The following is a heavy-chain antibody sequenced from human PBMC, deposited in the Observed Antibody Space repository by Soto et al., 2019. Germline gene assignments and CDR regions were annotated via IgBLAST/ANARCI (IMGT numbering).Heavy chain of an antibody. Sequence: GGSLRLSCSTSGFTFSTYAMNWVRQAPGKGLEWVSALSGSGGTTYYADSVRGRFTISRDNSKNTLFLQMSSLRAEDTALYYCAKQRAGYGSGSDTFYFDFWGQGTLVTVS. CDR3: AKQRAGYGSGSDTFYFDF. D-gene: IGHD3-10*01. V-gene: IGHV3-23*01. CDR2: LSGSGGTT. J-gene: IGHJ4*02. CDR1: GFTFSTYA.